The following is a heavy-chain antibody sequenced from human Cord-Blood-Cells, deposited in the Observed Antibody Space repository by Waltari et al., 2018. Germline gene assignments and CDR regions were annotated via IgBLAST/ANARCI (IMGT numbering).Heavy chain of an antibody. J-gene: IGHJ6*02. CDR3: ARSPTGRGMDV. Sequence: QVQLVQSGAEVKKPGASVKVSCKASGYTFTSYGISWVRQAPGQGLEWMGWISAYNGNTNYAQKLQGSVTMTTETATSTAYRELRGLRSDDTAVYYWARSPTGRGMDVWGQGTTVTVSS. D-gene: IGHD1-1*01. CDR2: ISAYNGNT. V-gene: IGHV1-18*01. CDR1: GYTFTSYG.